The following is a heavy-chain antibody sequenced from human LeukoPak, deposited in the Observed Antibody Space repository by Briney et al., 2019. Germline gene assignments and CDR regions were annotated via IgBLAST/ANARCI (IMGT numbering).Heavy chain of an antibody. V-gene: IGHV3-20*04. CDR1: GFTFDDYG. J-gene: IGHJ3*02. CDR3: AKETIYCSGGSCYHDAFDI. Sequence: PGGSLRLSCAASGFTFDDYGMSWVRQAPGKGLEWVSGINWNGGSTGYADSVKGRFTISRDNAKNSLYLQMDSLRAEDMALYYCAKETIYCSGGSCYHDAFDIWGQGTMVTVSS. CDR2: INWNGGST. D-gene: IGHD2-15*01.